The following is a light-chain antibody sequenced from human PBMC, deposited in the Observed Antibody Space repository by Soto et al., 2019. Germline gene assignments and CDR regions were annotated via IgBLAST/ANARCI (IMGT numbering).Light chain of an antibody. CDR3: QQYYTTPTIT. CDR1: QSVLYTLNKRNY. J-gene: IGKJ5*01. V-gene: IGKV4-1*01. CDR2: WAY. Sequence: DIVMTQSPDSLAMSLGERATINCKSSQSVLYTLNKRNYLSWYQQKPGQPPKLLIYWAYTRDSGVPDRFSGSGSGTAFTLTISSLQAEDAAVYYCQQYYTTPTITFGQGTRLENK.